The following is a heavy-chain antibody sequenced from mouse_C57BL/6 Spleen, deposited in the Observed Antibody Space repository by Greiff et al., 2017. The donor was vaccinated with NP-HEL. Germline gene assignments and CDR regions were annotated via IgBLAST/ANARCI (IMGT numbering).Heavy chain of an antibody. D-gene: IGHD2-5*01. Sequence: VQLQQPGAELVRPGSSVKLSCKASGYTFTSYWMDWVKQRPGQGLEWIGNIYPSDSETHYNQKFKDKATLTVDKSSSTAYMQLSSLTSEDSAVYYCARRSIVVFDYWGQGTTLTVSS. J-gene: IGHJ2*01. CDR3: ARRSIVVFDY. CDR1: GYTFTSYW. V-gene: IGHV1-61*01. CDR2: IYPSDSET.